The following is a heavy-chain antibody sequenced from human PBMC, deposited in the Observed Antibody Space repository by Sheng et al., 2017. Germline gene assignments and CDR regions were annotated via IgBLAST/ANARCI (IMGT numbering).Heavy chain of an antibody. D-gene: IGHD3-22*01. J-gene: IGHJ6*03. CDR2: IIPIFGTA. CDR3: ARTYYDSSGYYPYYYYYYMDV. Sequence: QVQLVQSGAEVKKPGSSVKVSCKASGGTFSSYAISWVRQAPGQGLEWMGGIIPIFGTANYAQKFQGRVTITTDESTSTAYMELSSLRSEDTAVYYCARTYYDSSGYYPYYYYYYMDVWGKGTTVTVSS. CDR1: GGTFSSYA. V-gene: IGHV1-69*05.